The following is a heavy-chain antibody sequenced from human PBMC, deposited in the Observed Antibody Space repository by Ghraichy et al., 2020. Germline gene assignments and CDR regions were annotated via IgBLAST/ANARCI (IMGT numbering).Heavy chain of an antibody. V-gene: IGHV3-23*01. CDR1: GFTFSSYA. CDR3: AKARVSQYYFDY. CDR2: ISGSGGST. Sequence: GGSLRLSCAASGFTFSSYAMSWVRQAPGKGLEWVSAISGSGGSTYYADSVKGRFTISRDNSKNTLYLEMNSLRAEDTAVYYCAKARVSQYYFDYWGQGTLVTVSS. D-gene: IGHD5/OR15-5a*01. J-gene: IGHJ4*02.